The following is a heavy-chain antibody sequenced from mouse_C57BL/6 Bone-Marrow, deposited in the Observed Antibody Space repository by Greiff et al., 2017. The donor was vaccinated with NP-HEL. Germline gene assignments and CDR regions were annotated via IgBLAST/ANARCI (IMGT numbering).Heavy chain of an antibody. V-gene: IGHV1-85*01. D-gene: IGHD1-1*01. Sequence: VQGVESGPELVKPGASVKLSCKASGYTFTSYDINWVKQRPGQGLEWIGWIYPRDGSTKYNEKFKGKATLTVDTSSSTAYMELHSLTSEDSAVYFCARRGIYYGSSWYFDVWGTGTTVTVSS. CDR2: IYPRDGST. CDR1: GYTFTSYD. J-gene: IGHJ1*03. CDR3: ARRGIYYGSSWYFDV.